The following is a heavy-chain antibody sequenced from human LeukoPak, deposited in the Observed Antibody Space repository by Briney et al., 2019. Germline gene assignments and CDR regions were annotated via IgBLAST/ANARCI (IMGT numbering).Heavy chain of an antibody. Sequence: GSLRLSCAASGFTFSRYWMSWVRQVPRKGLEWVANIKQDGSEKYYVDSVKGRFTISRDNAKNSLYLQMNSLRAEDTAVYYCARLSSFAFDIWGQGTMVTVSS. V-gene: IGHV3-7*03. J-gene: IGHJ3*02. D-gene: IGHD3-16*02. CDR1: GFTFSRYW. CDR3: ARLSSFAFDI. CDR2: IKQDGSEK.